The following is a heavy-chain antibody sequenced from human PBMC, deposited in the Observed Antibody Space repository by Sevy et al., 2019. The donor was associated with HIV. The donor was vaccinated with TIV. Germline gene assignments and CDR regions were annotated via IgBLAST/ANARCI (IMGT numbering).Heavy chain of an antibody. CDR2: ISSSSSYI. D-gene: IGHD6-6*01. J-gene: IGHJ4*02. CDR3: ARGVDSSSEYYFDY. V-gene: IGHV3-21*01. CDR1: GFTFSSYS. Sequence: VGSLRLSCAASGFTFSSYSMNWVRQAPGKGLEWVSSISSSSSYIYYADSVKGRFTISRDNAKNSLYLQMNSLRAEDTAVYYCARGVDSSSEYYFDYWGQGTLVTVSS.